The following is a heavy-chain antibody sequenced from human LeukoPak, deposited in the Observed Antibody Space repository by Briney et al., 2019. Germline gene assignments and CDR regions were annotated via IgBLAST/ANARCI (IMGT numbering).Heavy chain of an antibody. D-gene: IGHD6-19*01. CDR3: ARDLSYSSAPLPFYYFDY. V-gene: IGHV3-21*01. CDR2: ISISSSYI. Sequence: PGGSLRLSCAASGFTFSSYSMNWVRQAPGKGLEWVSSISISSSYIYYADSVKGRFTISRDNAKNSLYLQMNSLRAEDTAVYYCARDLSYSSAPLPFYYFDYWGQGTLVTVSS. CDR1: GFTFSSYS. J-gene: IGHJ4*02.